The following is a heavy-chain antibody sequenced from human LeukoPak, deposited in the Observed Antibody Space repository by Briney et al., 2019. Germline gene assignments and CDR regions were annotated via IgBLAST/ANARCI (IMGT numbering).Heavy chain of an antibody. CDR1: GFTFSSYA. D-gene: IGHD6-13*01. CDR2: ISGSGSIT. Sequence: GGSLRLSCAASGFTFSSYAMSWVRQAPGKGLEWVSAISGSGSITYYADSVKGRFTISRDNSKNTLFLQMNSLRADDTAVYYCAKGQVAAAGYNWFGPWGQGTLVTVSS. CDR3: AKGQVAAAGYNWFGP. J-gene: IGHJ5*02. V-gene: IGHV3-23*01.